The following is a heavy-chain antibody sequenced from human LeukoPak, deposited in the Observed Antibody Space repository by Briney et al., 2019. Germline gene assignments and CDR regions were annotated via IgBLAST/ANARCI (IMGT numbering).Heavy chain of an antibody. CDR2: IRYDGSNK. D-gene: IGHD3-22*01. CDR1: GFTFSSYG. Sequence: PGGSLRLSCAASGFTFSSYGMHWVRQAPGKGLEWVAFIRYDGSNKYYADSVKGRFTISRDNSKNTLYLQMNSLRAEDTAVYYCARYYYDSSGYLGVYYYYYMDVWGKGTTVTISS. V-gene: IGHV3-30*02. J-gene: IGHJ6*03. CDR3: ARYYYDSSGYLGVYYYYYMDV.